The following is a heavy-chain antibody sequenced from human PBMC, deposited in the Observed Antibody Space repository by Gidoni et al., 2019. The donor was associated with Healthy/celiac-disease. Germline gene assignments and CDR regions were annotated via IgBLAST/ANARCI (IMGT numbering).Heavy chain of an antibody. CDR3: ARDPDPLQYSYPPYYFDY. V-gene: IGHV3-30-3*01. J-gene: IGHJ4*02. Sequence: QVQLVESGGGVVQPGRSLRLSCAASGFTFSSYAMHWVRQAPGKGLEWVAVISYDGSNKYYADSVKGRFTISRDNSKNTLYLQMNSLRAEDTAVYYCARDPDPLQYSYPPYYFDYWGQGTLVTVSS. CDR2: ISYDGSNK. D-gene: IGHD5-18*01. CDR1: GFTFSSYA.